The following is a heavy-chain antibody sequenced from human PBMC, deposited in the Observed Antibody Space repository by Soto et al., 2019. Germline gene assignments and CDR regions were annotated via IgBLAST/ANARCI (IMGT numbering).Heavy chain of an antibody. Sequence: PSETLSLTCTVSGGSISDYYWSWIRQPPGKGLEYIGYIYYSGSTNYNPSLRSRVTISVDTSKDQFSLRLTSVTAADTAVYYCARAPRWFLSWFDSWGQGTLVTAPQ. CDR1: GGSISDYY. CDR3: ARAPRWFLSWFDS. D-gene: IGHD3-9*01. CDR2: IYYSGST. V-gene: IGHV4-59*01. J-gene: IGHJ5*01.